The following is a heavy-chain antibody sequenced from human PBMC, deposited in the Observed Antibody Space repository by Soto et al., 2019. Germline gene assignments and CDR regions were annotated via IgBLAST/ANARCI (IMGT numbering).Heavy chain of an antibody. D-gene: IGHD3-3*02. CDR3: ARAEGPSLDRLS. CDR2: MNPNNGNT. J-gene: IGHJ5*02. CDR1: GHTFTSYD. Sequence: QVQLVQSGAEVKKPGASVTVSCKASGHTFTSYDIHWVRQATGQGLEWMGWMNPNNGNTGYAQKFQGRVTMTRDTSIRTAYMEVRGLRYEATAVYYFARAEGPSLDRLSWGQGTLVTVSS. V-gene: IGHV1-8*01.